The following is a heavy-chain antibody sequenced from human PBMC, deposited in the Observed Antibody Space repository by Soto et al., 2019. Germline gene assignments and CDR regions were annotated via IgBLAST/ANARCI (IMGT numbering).Heavy chain of an antibody. V-gene: IGHV3-23*01. CDR3: AKVFSPEGGNYFDS. Sequence: GALRLSCAASGFTLSKFAMNWVRQAPGKGLEWVSAISNSFSDGNTHYADSVEGRFTVSRHNDKNTVFLEMKGLRADDTAVYYCAKVFSPEGGNYFDSWGQGTQVTVSS. J-gene: IGHJ4*02. CDR1: GFTLSKFA. CDR2: ISNSFSDGNT.